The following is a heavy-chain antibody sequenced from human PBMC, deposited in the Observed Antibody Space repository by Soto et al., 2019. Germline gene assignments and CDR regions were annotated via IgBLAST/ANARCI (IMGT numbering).Heavy chain of an antibody. CDR2: IYYSGST. CDR3: ARDVVRYSYGSAYYYGMDV. CDR1: GGSISSGDYY. V-gene: IGHV4-30-4*02. Sequence: PSETLSLTCTVSGGSISSGDYYWSWIRQPPGKGLEWIGYIYYSGSTYYNPSLKSRVTISVDTSKNQFSLKLSSVTAADTAVYYCARDVVRYSYGSAYYYGMDVWGQGTTVTVSS. D-gene: IGHD5-18*01. J-gene: IGHJ6*02.